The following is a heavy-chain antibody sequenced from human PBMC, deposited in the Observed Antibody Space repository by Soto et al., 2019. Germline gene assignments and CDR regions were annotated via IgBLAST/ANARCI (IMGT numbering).Heavy chain of an antibody. CDR3: ARTPSGSGSYYMWYYFDY. CDR1: GGSISSYY. D-gene: IGHD3-10*01. V-gene: IGHV4-59*01. J-gene: IGHJ4*02. CDR2: IYYSGST. Sequence: SETLSLTCTVSGGSISSYYWSWIRQPPGKGLEWIGYIYYSGSTNYNPSLKSRVTISVDTSKNQFSLKLSSVTAADTAVYYCARTPSGSGSYYMWYYFDYWGQGTLVTVSS.